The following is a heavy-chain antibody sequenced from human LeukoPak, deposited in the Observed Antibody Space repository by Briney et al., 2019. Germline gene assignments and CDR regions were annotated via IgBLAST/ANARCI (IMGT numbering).Heavy chain of an antibody. D-gene: IGHD6-13*01. Sequence: PGGSLRLSCAASGFTFSDYYMSWIRQAPGKGLEWVSYISSSGSTIYYADSVKGRFTISRDNAKNSLYLQMNSLRAEDTAVYYCARDSSYLPSGAAGENDIWGQGTMVTVSS. CDR1: GFTFSDYY. CDR2: ISSSGSTI. CDR3: ARDSSYLPSGAAGENDI. V-gene: IGHV3-11*01. J-gene: IGHJ3*02.